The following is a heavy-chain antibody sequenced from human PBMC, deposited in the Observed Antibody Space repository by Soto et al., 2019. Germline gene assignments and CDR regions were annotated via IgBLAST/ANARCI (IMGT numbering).Heavy chain of an antibody. D-gene: IGHD3-10*01. CDR3: ARGGWFWELFDAFDI. CDR2: ISYSGST. CDR1: GDSVSSGSNF. J-gene: IGHJ3*02. V-gene: IGHV4-61*01. Sequence: QVQLQESGPGLVKSSEILSLTCTVSGDSVSSGSNFWSWIRQPPGKGLEWMGFISYSGSTNYNPSLKSRVTISVDTSKNQLSLKLSSVTAADTAVYYGARGGWFWELFDAFDIWGKGTMVTVSS.